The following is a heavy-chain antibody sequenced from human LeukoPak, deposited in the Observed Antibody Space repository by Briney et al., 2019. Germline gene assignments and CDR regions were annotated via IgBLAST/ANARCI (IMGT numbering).Heavy chain of an antibody. Sequence: GESLQISCKGSGYTFSSSWIGWVRQLTGKGLEWMGIIYPGDSDTRYSPSFQGQVTISADKSINTAYLQWSSLKATDTGIYYCARQYGRPFDYWGQGTLVTVSS. V-gene: IGHV5-51*01. J-gene: IGHJ4*02. CDR1: GYTFSSSW. D-gene: IGHD4-17*01. CDR2: IYPGDSDT. CDR3: ARQYGRPFDY.